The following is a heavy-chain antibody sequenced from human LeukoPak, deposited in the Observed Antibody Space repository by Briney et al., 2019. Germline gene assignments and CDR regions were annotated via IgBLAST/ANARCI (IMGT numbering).Heavy chain of an antibody. CDR2: IYSDGST. J-gene: IGHJ6*03. CDR3: ARGLDYGDYEKGYYYYYMDV. Sequence: GGSLRLSCAASGFTVSTNYMSWVRQAPGKGLEWVSVIYSDGSTYNADSVKGRFTISRDNSKNTLYLQMGSLRAEDMAVYYCARGLDYGDYEKGYYYYYMDVWGKGTTVTISS. V-gene: IGHV3-53*05. CDR1: GFTVSTNY. D-gene: IGHD4-17*01.